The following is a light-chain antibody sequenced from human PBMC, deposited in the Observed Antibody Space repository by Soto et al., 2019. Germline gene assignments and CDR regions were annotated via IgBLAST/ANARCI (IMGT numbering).Light chain of an antibody. J-gene: IGKJ4*01. CDR2: GAS. V-gene: IGKV3-20*01. CDR3: QQYGSSLRVT. CDR1: QSVASSY. Sequence: EIVVTRSPGTLSLSPGERATLSCRASQSVASSYLAWYQQKPGQAPRLLIYGASSRATGIPDRFSVSGSGTDFTLTISRLEPEDCAVYYCQQYGSSLRVTFGGGTKVDI.